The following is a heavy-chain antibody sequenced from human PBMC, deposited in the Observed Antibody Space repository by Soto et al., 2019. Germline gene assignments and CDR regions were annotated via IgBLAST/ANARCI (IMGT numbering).Heavy chain of an antibody. V-gene: IGHV4-59*08. Sequence: ETLSLTCTVSAASFSKYYWSWIRQPPGKGLEWIGYIYFNGNTNYNPSLKRRVTISIDTSKNQFSLKLSSVTAADTALYYCARPEGGYGSGYSWFDPWGQGTRVTVSS. D-gene: IGHD5-12*01. J-gene: IGHJ5*02. CDR1: AASFSKYY. CDR3: ARPEGGYGSGYSWFDP. CDR2: IYFNGNT.